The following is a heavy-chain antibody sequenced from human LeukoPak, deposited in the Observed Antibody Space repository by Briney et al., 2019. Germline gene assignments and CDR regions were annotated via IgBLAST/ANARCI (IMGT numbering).Heavy chain of an antibody. J-gene: IGHJ6*03. D-gene: IGHD3-16*01. Sequence: ASVKVSCRASGYTFMHYGITWVRQAPGQGLEGMGWISPYTGNTKFAQRVQGRVTLTTDTSTTTAYMELRSLTTDDTAVYFCARDQWEALVGGIYYIDVWGKGTTVTVSS. V-gene: IGHV1-18*01. CDR2: ISPYTGNT. CDR3: ARDQWEALVGGIYYIDV. CDR1: GYTFMHYG.